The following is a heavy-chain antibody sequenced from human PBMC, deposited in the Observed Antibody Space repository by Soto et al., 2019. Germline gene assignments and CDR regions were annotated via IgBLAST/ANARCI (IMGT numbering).Heavy chain of an antibody. V-gene: IGHV4-59*01. J-gene: IGHJ4*02. Sequence: PSETLSLTCTVSGGSISSYYWSWIRQPPWKGLEWIGYIYYSGSTNYNPSLKSRVTISVDTSKNQFSLKLSSVTAADTAVYYCARSRAAAGLYYFDYWGQGTLVTVSS. D-gene: IGHD6-13*01. CDR3: ARSRAAAGLYYFDY. CDR1: GGSISSYY. CDR2: IYYSGST.